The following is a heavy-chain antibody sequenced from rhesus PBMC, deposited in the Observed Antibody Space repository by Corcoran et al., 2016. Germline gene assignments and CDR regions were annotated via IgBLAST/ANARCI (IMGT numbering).Heavy chain of an antibody. D-gene: IGHD6-37*01. CDR1: GYSFTSSW. V-gene: IGHV5-43*02. J-gene: IGHJ4*01. CDR2: IQPGDSHT. CDR3: AKKGGLYYFDY. Sequence: EVQLVQSGAEGKRPGESLRISCKTSGYSFTSSWNSWVRQMPGKGLEWMWSIQPGDSHTKSHPSFQGHVTISADKSITTTYLQWSSLKASDTATYYCAKKGGLYYFDYWGQGVLVTVSS.